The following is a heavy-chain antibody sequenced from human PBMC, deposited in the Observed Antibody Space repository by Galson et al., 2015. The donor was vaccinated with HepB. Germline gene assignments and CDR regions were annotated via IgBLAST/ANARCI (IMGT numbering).Heavy chain of an antibody. CDR2: INTNTGNP. CDR3: ARQDGTAAPRFVDS. CDR1: GYTFTSYA. D-gene: IGHD6-13*01. Sequence: SVKVSCKASGYTFTSYAMNWVRQAPGQGLEWMGWINTNTGNPTYAQGFTGRFVFSADKSISTAYLQWSSLRASDSAIYYCARQDGTAAPRFVDSWGHGTLVTVSS. V-gene: IGHV7-4-1*02. J-gene: IGHJ5*01.